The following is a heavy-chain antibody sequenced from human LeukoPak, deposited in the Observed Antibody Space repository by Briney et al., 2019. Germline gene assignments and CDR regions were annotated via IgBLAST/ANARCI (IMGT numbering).Heavy chain of an antibody. Sequence: ASVRVSCKTSGYRFTKYGISWVRQAPGQGLEWMGWINPADGNTTSARKFHGRLIMTTDTSTNTAHMEMRGLRSDDTAVYYCARKLVFDYWGQGILVSVSS. V-gene: IGHV1-18*04. CDR2: INPADGNT. CDR3: ARKLVFDY. CDR1: GYRFTKYG. J-gene: IGHJ4*02.